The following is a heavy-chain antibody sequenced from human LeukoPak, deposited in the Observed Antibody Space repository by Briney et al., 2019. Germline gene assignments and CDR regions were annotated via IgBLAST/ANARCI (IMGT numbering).Heavy chain of an antibody. V-gene: IGHV1-2*02. Sequence: ASVKVSCKASGYTFTGYYMHWVRQAPGQGLEWMGWINPDSGGTNYAQKFQGRVTMTRDTSISTAYMELSRLRSDDTAVYYCAKAVVPAAIDGALMNFDYWGQGTLVTVSS. J-gene: IGHJ4*02. CDR3: AKAVVPAAIDGALMNFDY. CDR1: GYTFTGYY. CDR2: INPDSGGT. D-gene: IGHD2-2*02.